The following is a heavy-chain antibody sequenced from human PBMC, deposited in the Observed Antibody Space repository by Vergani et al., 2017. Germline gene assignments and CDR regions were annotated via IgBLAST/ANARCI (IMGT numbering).Heavy chain of an antibody. CDR2: ISSSSSYT. CDR3: ARDHSQRLVGGGGPGDY. Sequence: QVQLVESGGGLVKPGGSLRLSCAASGFTFSDYYMSWIRQAPGKGLEWVSYISSSSSYTNYADSVKGRFTISRDNAKNSLYLQMNSLRAEDPAVYYCARDHSQRLVGGGGPGDYWGQGTLVTVSS. CDR1: GFTFSDYY. D-gene: IGHD6-13*01. J-gene: IGHJ4*02. V-gene: IGHV3-11*05.